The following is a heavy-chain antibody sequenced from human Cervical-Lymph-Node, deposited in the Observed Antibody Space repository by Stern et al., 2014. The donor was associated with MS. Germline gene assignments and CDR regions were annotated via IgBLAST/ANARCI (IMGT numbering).Heavy chain of an antibody. CDR3: AIVSRDGYSLSGY. CDR1: GYTFTNYA. V-gene: IGHV7-4-1*02. J-gene: IGHJ4*02. CDR2: ITTNTGNP. D-gene: IGHD5-24*01. Sequence: QVHLVESGSELKKPGASVKVSCKASGYTFTNYAISWVRQAPGQGLHWMGWITTNTGNPTYAQDFTGRFVFSLDTSVSTAYLQISSLQAEDTAMYYCAIVSRDGYSLSGYWGQGTLVTVSS.